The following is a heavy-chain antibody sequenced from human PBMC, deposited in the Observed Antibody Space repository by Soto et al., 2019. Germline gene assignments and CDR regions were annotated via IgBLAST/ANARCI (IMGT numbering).Heavy chain of an antibody. V-gene: IGHV5-51*01. Sequence: GESLKISCKGSGYSFTSYWIGWVRQMPGKGLEWMGIIYPGDSDTRYSPSFQGQVTISADKSISTAYLQWSSLKASDTAMYYCARKNYDFWSGSSSNYYYYGMDVWGQGTTVTVSS. CDR1: GYSFTSYW. CDR2: IYPGDSDT. CDR3: ARKNYDFWSGSSSNYYYYGMDV. D-gene: IGHD3-3*01. J-gene: IGHJ6*02.